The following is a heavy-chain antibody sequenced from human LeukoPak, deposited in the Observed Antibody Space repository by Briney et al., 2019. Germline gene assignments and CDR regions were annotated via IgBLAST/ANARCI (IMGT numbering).Heavy chain of an antibody. CDR2: ISGSGLNT. Sequence: QPGGSLRLSCAACGFIFSTYGMTWFRQAPGRGLEWVSGISGSGLNTYYADSVKGRFTSSRDNSKNMLYLQMNSLRAEDTAVYYCAKGGGYGSGTYSEDWGQGILVTVSS. CDR3: AKGGGYGSGTYSED. D-gene: IGHD3-10*01. J-gene: IGHJ4*02. CDR1: GFIFSTYG. V-gene: IGHV3-23*01.